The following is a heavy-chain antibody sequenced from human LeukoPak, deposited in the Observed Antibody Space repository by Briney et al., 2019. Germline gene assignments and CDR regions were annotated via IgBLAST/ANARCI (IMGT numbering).Heavy chain of an antibody. J-gene: IGHJ5*02. CDR2: IYYSGGT. Sequence: PSETLSLTCTVSGGSISSSSYYWGWIRQPPGKGLEWIGCIYYSGGTYYNTSLKSRVTISVDTSKNQFSLKLSSVTAADTAVYYCARDLMVRGVSTNNWFDPWGQGTLVIVSS. V-gene: IGHV4-39*02. CDR1: GGSISSSSYY. D-gene: IGHD3-10*01. CDR3: ARDLMVRGVSTNNWFDP.